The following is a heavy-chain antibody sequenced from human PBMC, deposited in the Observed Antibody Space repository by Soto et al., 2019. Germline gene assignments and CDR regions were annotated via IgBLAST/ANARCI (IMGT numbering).Heavy chain of an antibody. CDR2: ISSSSSYI. CDR3: ARSSLGYCSGGSCYDYYYYGMDV. CDR1: GFTFSSYS. J-gene: IGHJ6*02. V-gene: IGHV3-21*01. Sequence: GGSLRLSCAASGFTFSSYSMNWVRQAPGKGLEWVSSISSSSSYIYYADSVKGRFTISRDNAENSLYLQMNSLRAEDTAVYYCARSSLGYCSGGSCYDYYYYGMDVWGQGTTVTVSS. D-gene: IGHD2-15*01.